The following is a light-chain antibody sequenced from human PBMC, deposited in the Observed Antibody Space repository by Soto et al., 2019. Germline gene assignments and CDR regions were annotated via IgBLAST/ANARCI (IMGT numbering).Light chain of an antibody. CDR1: SSDVGGYNY. CDR3: TSYTSGGTDG. Sequence: QSALTQPASVSGSPGQSITISCTGTSSDVGGYNYVSWYQQHPGKVPKLMIYDVSNRPSGVSNRFSGSKSGNTASLHISGLQAEDEADYYCTSYTSGGTDGFGTGTKVTV. V-gene: IGLV2-14*03. J-gene: IGLJ1*01. CDR2: DVS.